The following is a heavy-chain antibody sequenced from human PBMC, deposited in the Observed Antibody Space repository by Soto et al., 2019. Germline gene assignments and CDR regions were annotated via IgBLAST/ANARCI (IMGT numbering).Heavy chain of an antibody. Sequence: GGSLRLSCAASGFTFSSYGMHWVRQAPGKGLEWVAVISYDGSNKYYADSVKGRFTISRDNSKNTLYLQMNSLRAEDTAVYYCAKVVYYYDSSGYYPSQFDYWGQGTLVTVSS. V-gene: IGHV3-30*18. CDR2: ISYDGSNK. CDR1: GFTFSSYG. CDR3: AKVVYYYDSSGYYPSQFDY. D-gene: IGHD3-22*01. J-gene: IGHJ4*02.